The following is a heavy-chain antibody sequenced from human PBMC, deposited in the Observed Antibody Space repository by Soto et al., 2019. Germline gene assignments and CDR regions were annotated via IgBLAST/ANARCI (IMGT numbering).Heavy chain of an antibody. CDR1: GGSISSGGYS. CDR2: IYHIGTT. CDR3: ARYSGSYFDY. V-gene: IGHV4-30-2*01. Sequence: QLQLQESGSGLVKPSQTLSLTCAVSGGSISSGGYSWSWIRQPPGKGLEWIAYIYHIGTTYSNPSLKSRVAMSTDKSKNQFSLTLRSVTAADTAVYFCARYSGSYFDYWGPGILVTVSS. J-gene: IGHJ4*02. D-gene: IGHD1-26*01.